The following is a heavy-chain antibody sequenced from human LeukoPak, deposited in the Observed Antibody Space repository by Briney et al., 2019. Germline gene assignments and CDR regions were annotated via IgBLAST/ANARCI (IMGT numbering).Heavy chain of an antibody. Sequence: DPGGSLRLSCAASGFTFSSYAMHWVRQAPGKGLEWVAVMSYDGSNKYYADSVKGRFTISRDNSKNTLYLQINSLRAEDTAVYYCAREDYSNYVGFDYWGQGTLVTVSS. CDR1: GFTFSSYA. D-gene: IGHD4-11*01. J-gene: IGHJ4*02. CDR2: MSYDGSNK. V-gene: IGHV3-30-3*01. CDR3: AREDYSNYVGFDY.